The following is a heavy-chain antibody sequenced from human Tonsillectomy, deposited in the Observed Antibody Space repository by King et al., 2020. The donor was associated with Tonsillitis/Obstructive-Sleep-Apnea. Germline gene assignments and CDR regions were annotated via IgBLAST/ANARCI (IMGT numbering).Heavy chain of an antibody. J-gene: IGHJ3*02. CDR2: IIPKSGGT. CDR3: ARVDGTAFDI. D-gene: IGHD3/OR15-3a*01. Sequence: QLVQSGAEVKKPGASVKVSCKASGYTFTGYYMHWVRQAPGQGLEWIGRIIPKSGGTTYAQKFQGRVTMTRDTSISTAYMELSRLRSDDTAMYYCARVDGTAFDIWGQGTMVTVSS. CDR1: GYTFTGYY. V-gene: IGHV1-2*06.